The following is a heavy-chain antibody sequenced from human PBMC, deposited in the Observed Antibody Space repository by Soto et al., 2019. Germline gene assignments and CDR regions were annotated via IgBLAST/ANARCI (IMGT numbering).Heavy chain of an antibody. V-gene: IGHV1-24*01. D-gene: IGHD6-19*01. CDR2: FDPEDGET. Sequence: ASVKGSCKVSGYTLTELSMHWVRQAPGKGLEWMGGFDPEDGETIYAQKFQGRGTMTRNTSISTAYMELSSLRSEDTAVYYCARRYNSGWSGWFDPWGQGTLVTVAS. CDR3: ARRYNSGWSGWFDP. J-gene: IGHJ5*02. CDR1: GYTLTELS.